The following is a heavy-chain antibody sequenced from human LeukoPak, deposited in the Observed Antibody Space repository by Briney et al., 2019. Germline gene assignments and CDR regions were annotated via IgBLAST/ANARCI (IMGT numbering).Heavy chain of an antibody. J-gene: IGHJ4*02. V-gene: IGHV3-23*01. Sequence: GGSLRLSCAASGFTFSGYAMSWVRQAPGKGLEWVSAISGSGGSTYYADSVKGRFTISRDNSKNTLYLQMNSLRAEDTAVYYCAKGTTIFRVVITLFDYWGQGTLVTVSS. D-gene: IGHD3-3*01. CDR2: ISGSGGST. CDR1: GFTFSGYA. CDR3: AKGTTIFRVVITLFDY.